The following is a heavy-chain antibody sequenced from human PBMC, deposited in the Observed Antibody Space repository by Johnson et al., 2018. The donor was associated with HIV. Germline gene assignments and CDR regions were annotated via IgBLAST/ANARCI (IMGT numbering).Heavy chain of an antibody. CDR3: ARATVESAFDI. CDR1: GFTFSSSA. J-gene: IGHJ3*02. D-gene: IGHD4-23*01. V-gene: IGHV3-30-3*01. CDR2: LSYDGSNI. Sequence: QELLVESGGGVVQPGRSLRLSCAASGFTFSSSALHWVRQAPGKGLEWVAVLSYDGSNIYYADSVKGRFTISRDNSENTLYLQMNSLRAEDTAVYYCARATVESAFDIWGQGTMVTVSS.